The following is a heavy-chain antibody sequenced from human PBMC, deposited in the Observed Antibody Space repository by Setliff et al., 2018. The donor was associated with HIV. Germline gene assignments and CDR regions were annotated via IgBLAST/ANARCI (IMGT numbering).Heavy chain of an antibody. CDR1: GGSISSYY. J-gene: IGHJ6*02. V-gene: IGHV4-59*01. Sequence: SETLSLTCTVSGGSISSYYWSWIRQPPGKGLEWIGYIYYSGSTNYNPSLKSRVTISVDTSKNQFSLELSSVIAADTAVYYCARIFGDQGYYYGMDVWGQGTTVTSP. D-gene: IGHD3-3*01. CDR3: ARIFGDQGYYYGMDV. CDR2: IYYSGST.